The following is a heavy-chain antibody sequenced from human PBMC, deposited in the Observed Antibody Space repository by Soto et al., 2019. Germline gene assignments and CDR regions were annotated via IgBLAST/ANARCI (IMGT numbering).Heavy chain of an antibody. CDR1: GYTFTPYG. CDR3: ATVRRYSPNPYHVDF. CDR2: VSPYNDNT. V-gene: IGHV1-18*01. Sequence: QVQLVQSGAEVKKPGASVKVSCKASGYTFTPYGITWVGQAPGQGLEWLGWVSPYNDNTNYAQKFQGRVAMTTDTSTSSAYLELRSLRSDDTAVYYCATVRRYSPNPYHVDFWGQGTLVTVSS. J-gene: IGHJ4*02. D-gene: IGHD6-13*01.